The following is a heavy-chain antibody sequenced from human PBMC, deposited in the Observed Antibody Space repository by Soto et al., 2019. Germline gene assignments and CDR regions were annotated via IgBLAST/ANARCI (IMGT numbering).Heavy chain of an antibody. V-gene: IGHV3-23*01. J-gene: IGHJ4*02. D-gene: IGHD6-6*01. CDR2: ISGGGDST. CDR1: GFTFNNYA. Sequence: EAQLLESGGGLVQPGGSLRLSCEAAGFTFNNYAMSWVRQAPGKGLEWVSAISGGGDSTYHADSVRGRLTISRDNSKNTLFLQMDSVRAEDSAIYYCAKGSAAVRPYYFDSWGQGTRVTVSS. CDR3: AKGSAAVRPYYFDS.